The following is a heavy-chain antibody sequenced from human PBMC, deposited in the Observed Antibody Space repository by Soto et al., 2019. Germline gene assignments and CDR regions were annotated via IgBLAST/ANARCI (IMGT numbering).Heavy chain of an antibody. V-gene: IGHV4-59*08. J-gene: IGHJ5*02. D-gene: IGHD2-21*02. Sequence: SETLSLTCPVSGGSISSYYWSWIRQPPGKGLEWIGYIYYSGSTNYNPPLKSRVTISEDTSKNQFTLKLSSVTAADTAVYYCARHPSDFWFDPWGQGTLVTVSS. CDR2: IYYSGST. CDR3: ARHPSDFWFDP. CDR1: GGSISSYY.